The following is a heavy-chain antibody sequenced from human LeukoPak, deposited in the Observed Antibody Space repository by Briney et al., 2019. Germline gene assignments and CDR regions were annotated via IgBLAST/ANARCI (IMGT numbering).Heavy chain of an antibody. CDR1: GFTFRDYN. D-gene: IGHD5-24*01. V-gene: IGHV3-48*01. J-gene: IGHJ4*02. Sequence: GGSLRLSCAASGFTFRDYNMNWVRQTPERGLEWVSYISSRGETIYYADSAKGRFTISRDNGKNSLYLQMNRLRAEDTAVYFCARAREFDYWGQGTLVTVSS. CDR2: ISSRGETI. CDR3: ARAREFDY.